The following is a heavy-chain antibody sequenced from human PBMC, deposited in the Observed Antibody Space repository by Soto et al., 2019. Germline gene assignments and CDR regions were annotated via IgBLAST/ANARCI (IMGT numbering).Heavy chain of an antibody. Sequence: QVQLQESGPGLLKPSQTLSLTCTVSGGSISSGDYYWSGLRQPPGKGLERIGYLYYSGRTYYNPSLKIRVTISVDTSMNLSSLKLRSVSAADPAVYYCARELVEWVRRDYYSSYGMVVCGQWTTVTVCS. D-gene: IGHD3-3*01. CDR2: LYYSGRT. V-gene: IGHV4-30-4*01. J-gene: IGHJ6*02. CDR1: GGSISSGDYY. CDR3: ARELVEWVRRDYYSSYGMVV.